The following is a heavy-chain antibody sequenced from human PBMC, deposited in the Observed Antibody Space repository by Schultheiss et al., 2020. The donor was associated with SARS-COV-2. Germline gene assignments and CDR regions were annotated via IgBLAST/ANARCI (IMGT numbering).Heavy chain of an antibody. CDR3: AREGVVGAVTGLDV. CDR2: ISSSSSYI. Sequence: GASLRLSCAASGFTFSSYSMNWVRQAAGKGLEWVSSISSSSSYIYYADSVKGRFATSRDNAKNSLYLQMNSLRAEDTAVYYCAREGVVGAVTGLDVWGQGTTVTVSS. CDR1: GFTFSSYS. V-gene: IGHV3-21*01. J-gene: IGHJ6*02. D-gene: IGHD2-15*01.